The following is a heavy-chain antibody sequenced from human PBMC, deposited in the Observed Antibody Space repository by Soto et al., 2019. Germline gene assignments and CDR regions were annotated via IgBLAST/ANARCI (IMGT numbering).Heavy chain of an antibody. D-gene: IGHD6-19*01. J-gene: IGHJ6*02. V-gene: IGHV4-59*01. CDR3: ARMSRTEEAVYLYHYGIGV. Sequence: QVQLQESGPGLLKPSETLTLTCSASGGSISTYYGSWIRQPPGKGLEWIGYIYYSGSTNYNPSLKSRVTISLDTSKSQYSLKLNSVTAADTAVYYCARMSRTEEAVYLYHYGIGVWGQGTTVDVS. CDR2: IYYSGST. CDR1: GGSISTYY.